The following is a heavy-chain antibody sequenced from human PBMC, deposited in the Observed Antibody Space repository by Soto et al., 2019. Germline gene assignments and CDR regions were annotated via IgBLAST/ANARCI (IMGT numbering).Heavy chain of an antibody. J-gene: IGHJ6*02. CDR2: IYSGGST. CDR3: AREAAAAAHYGMDV. V-gene: IGHV3-53*01. CDR1: GFTVSSNY. Sequence: GGSLRLSCAASGFTVSSNYMSWVRQAPGKGLEWVSVIYSGGSTYYADSVKGRFTISRDNSKNTLYLQMNSLRAEDTAGEYCAREAAAAAHYGMDVWGQGTTVTVSS. D-gene: IGHD6-13*01.